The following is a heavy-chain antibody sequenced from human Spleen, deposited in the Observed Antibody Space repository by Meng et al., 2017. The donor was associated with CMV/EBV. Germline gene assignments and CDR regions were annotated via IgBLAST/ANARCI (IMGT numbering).Heavy chain of an antibody. CDR2: ISTYNGNT. D-gene: IGHD5-18*01. V-gene: IGHV1-18*01. J-gene: IGHJ4*02. CDR1: GYMFISFG. Sequence: GGSLRLSCKASGYMFISFGITWVRQAPGQGLEWMGWISTYNGNTNYAQNFQGRVTMTTDTSTRTAYMELRSLTSDDTAVYYCARRDQWIPESSSDYWGQGTLVTVSS. CDR3: ARRDQWIPESSSDY.